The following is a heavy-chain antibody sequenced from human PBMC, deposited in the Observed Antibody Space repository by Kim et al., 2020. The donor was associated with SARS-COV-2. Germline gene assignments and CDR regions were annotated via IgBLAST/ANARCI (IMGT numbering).Heavy chain of an antibody. D-gene: IGHD2-15*01. CDR3: AMDFNWWSGY. V-gene: IGHV3-23*01. Sequence: GGSLRLSCEASGFAFSTFSMTWVRQAPGKGLEWVSVISAGSETTYYADSVKGRFTISRDNSKNKLFLHMRSLRADDTARYYCAMDFNWWSGYWGQGTLVTVSS. CDR1: GFAFSTFS. J-gene: IGHJ4*02. CDR2: ISAGSETT.